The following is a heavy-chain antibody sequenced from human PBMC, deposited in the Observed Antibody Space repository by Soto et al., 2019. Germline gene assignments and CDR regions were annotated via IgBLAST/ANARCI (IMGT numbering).Heavy chain of an antibody. J-gene: IGHJ6*02. CDR2: IIPIFGTA. D-gene: IGHD3-3*01. CDR3: AREGGYYTSRGYYYYGMDV. CDR1: GGTFSSYA. Sequence: SVKVSCKASGGTFSSYAISWVRQAPGQGLEWMGGIIPIFGTANYAQKFQGRVTITADESTSTAYMELSSLRSEDTAVYYCAREGGYYTSRGYYYYGMDVWGQGTTVTVSS. V-gene: IGHV1-69*13.